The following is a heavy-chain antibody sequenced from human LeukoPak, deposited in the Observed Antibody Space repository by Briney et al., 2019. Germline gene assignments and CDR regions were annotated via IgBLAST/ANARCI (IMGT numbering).Heavy chain of an antibody. CDR1: GFTFSSYE. CDR2: ISSSGSTI. D-gene: IGHD6-13*01. CDR3: ARAGIAAAGSAPGQYYYYGMDV. V-gene: IGHV3-48*03. Sequence: PGGSLRLSCAASGFTFSSYEMNWVRQAPGKGLEWVSYISSSGSTIYYADSVKGRFTISRDNAKNSLYLQMNSLRAEDTVVYYCARAGIAAAGSAPGQYYYYGMDVWGQGTTVTVSS. J-gene: IGHJ6*02.